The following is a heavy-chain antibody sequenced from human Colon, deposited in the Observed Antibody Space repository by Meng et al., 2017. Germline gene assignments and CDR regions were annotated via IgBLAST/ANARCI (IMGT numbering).Heavy chain of an antibody. J-gene: IGHJ4*02. CDR2: IYHSGST. Sequence: GPGQGNPSGTLSLTGAVFGDSIRSSNWWSWVRQPPGRGLEWIGEIYHSGSTNYNPSLKNRVTMTVDKSKNEFSLTLSSVTAADTAFYYCARVIYASGNMAHLDYWGQGTLVTVSS. CDR3: ARVIYASGNMAHLDY. D-gene: IGHD3-10*01. V-gene: IGHV4-4*02. CDR1: GDSIRSSNW.